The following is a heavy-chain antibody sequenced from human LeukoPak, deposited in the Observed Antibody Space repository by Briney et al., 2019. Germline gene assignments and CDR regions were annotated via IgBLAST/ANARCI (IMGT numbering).Heavy chain of an antibody. CDR1: GFTFSSYA. CDR3: VRDLSPVSDRNVWYDALDI. CDR2: IAGDESQK. V-gene: IGHV3-7*01. D-gene: IGHD1-1*01. Sequence: GRSLRLSCAASGFTFSSYAMSWVRQAPGKGLEWVANIAGDESQKRYMDSVKGRFTISRDNAKNSLYLQLNSLRAEDTAIYYCVRDLSPVSDRNVWYDALDIWGQGTMVTVSS. J-gene: IGHJ3*02.